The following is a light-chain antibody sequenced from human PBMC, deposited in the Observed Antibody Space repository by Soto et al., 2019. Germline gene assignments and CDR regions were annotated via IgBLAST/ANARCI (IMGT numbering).Light chain of an antibody. CDR2: YDS. CDR1: NIGSKS. CDR3: QVWDSSSDHIVV. Sequence: SYELTQPPSVSVAPGKTARITWGGNNIGSKSVHWYQQKPGQAPVLVIYYDSDRPSGIPERFSGSNSGNTATLTISRVEAGDEADYYCQVWDSSSDHIVVFGGGTKLTVL. V-gene: IGLV3-21*04. J-gene: IGLJ2*01.